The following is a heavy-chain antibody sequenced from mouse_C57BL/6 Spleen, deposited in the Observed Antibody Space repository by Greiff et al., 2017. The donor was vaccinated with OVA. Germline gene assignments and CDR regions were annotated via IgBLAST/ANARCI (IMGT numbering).Heavy chain of an antibody. Sequence: QVQLQQSGAELVKPGASVKLSCKASGYTFTSYWMHWVKQRPGRGLEWIGRIDPSSGGTKYNEKFKSKATLTVDKPSSTAYMQLSSLTSEDSAVYDCATPDLLWLRRDYYAMDYGGQGTSVTVSS. CDR3: ATPDLLWLRRDYYAMDY. D-gene: IGHD2-2*01. CDR1: GYTFTSYW. J-gene: IGHJ4*01. CDR2: IDPSSGGT. V-gene: IGHV1-72*01.